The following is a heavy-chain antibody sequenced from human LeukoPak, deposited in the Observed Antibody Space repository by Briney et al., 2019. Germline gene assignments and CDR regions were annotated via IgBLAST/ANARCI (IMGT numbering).Heavy chain of an antibody. J-gene: IGHJ4*02. CDR1: GYTFTGYY. CDR3: ARAGDYYDSSGYPPFRY. D-gene: IGHD3-22*01. Sequence: RASVKVSCKASGYTFTGYYMHWVRQAPGQGLEWMGRINPNSGGTNYAQKFQGRVTMTRDTSISTAYMELSRLRSDDTAVYYCARAGDYYDSSGYPPFRYWGQGTLVTVSS. CDR2: INPNSGGT. V-gene: IGHV1-2*06.